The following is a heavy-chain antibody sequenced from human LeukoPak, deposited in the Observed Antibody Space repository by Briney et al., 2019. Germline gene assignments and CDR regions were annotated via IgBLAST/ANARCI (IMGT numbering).Heavy chain of an antibody. CDR2: INYDGSTT. J-gene: IGHJ5*02. CDR1: GFTFSSYY. CDR3: TRGAAYDL. V-gene: IGHV3-74*01. Sequence: GGSLRLSCAVSGFTFSSYYMHWVRQAPGKGLVWVSRINYDGSTTSYADSVKGRFTISRDNAKNTPYLQMTSLRAEDTAVYYCTRGAAYDLWGQGTLVTVSS.